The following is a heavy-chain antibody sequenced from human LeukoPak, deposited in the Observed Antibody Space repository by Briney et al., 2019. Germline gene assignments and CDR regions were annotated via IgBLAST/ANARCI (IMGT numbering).Heavy chain of an antibody. D-gene: IGHD1-26*01. Sequence: MPGGSLRLSCAASGFTFSNAWMSWVRQAPGKGLEWVGRIKSKTDGGTTDYAAPVKGRFTISRDDSKNTLYLQMNSLKTEDTAVYYCTTDVEGWGLPDFDYWGQGTLVTVSS. CDR3: TTDVEGWGLPDFDY. CDR1: GFTFSNAW. J-gene: IGHJ4*02. CDR2: IKSKTDGGTT. V-gene: IGHV3-15*01.